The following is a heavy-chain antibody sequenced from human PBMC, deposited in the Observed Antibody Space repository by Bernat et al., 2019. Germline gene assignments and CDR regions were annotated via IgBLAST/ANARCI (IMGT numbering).Heavy chain of an antibody. D-gene: IGHD4-17*01. V-gene: IGHV3-30*18. Sequence: QVQLVESGGGVVQPGRSLRLSCAASGFTFSSYGMHWVRQAPGKGLEWVAVISYDGSNKYYADSVKGRFTISRDNSKNTLYLQMNSLRAEDMAVYYCAKEGLTTVVFFDYWGQGTLVTVSS. J-gene: IGHJ4*02. CDR1: GFTFSSYG. CDR2: ISYDGSNK. CDR3: AKEGLTTVVFFDY.